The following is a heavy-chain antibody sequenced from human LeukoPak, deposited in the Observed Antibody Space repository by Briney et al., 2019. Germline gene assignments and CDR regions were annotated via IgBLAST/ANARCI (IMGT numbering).Heavy chain of an antibody. D-gene: IGHD2-21*02. CDR2: IYYSGST. Sequence: SQTLSLTCTVSGGSISSGGYYWSWIRQHPGKGLEWIWYIYYSGSTYYNPSLKSRVTISVDTSKNQFSLKLSSVTAADTAVYYCASIVVVTTISEYFHHWGQGTLVTVSS. J-gene: IGHJ1*01. V-gene: IGHV4-31*03. CDR1: GGSISSGGYY. CDR3: ASIVVVTTISEYFHH.